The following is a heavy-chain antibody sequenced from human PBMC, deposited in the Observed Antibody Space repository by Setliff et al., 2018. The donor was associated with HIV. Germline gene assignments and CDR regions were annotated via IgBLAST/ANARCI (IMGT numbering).Heavy chain of an antibody. J-gene: IGHJ5*02. CDR2: IDSSGTT. V-gene: IGHV4-4*07. Sequence: PSATLSLTCTVSGGSISSYYWSWIRQAAGRGLVWIGRIDSSGTTDYKPALKGRVAISVDTSRNQVSLRVTSVTAADTAVYFCARDRHSSGLGSYGPWGPGILVTVSS. D-gene: IGHD3-10*01. CDR1: GGSISSYY. CDR3: ARDRHSSGLGSYGP.